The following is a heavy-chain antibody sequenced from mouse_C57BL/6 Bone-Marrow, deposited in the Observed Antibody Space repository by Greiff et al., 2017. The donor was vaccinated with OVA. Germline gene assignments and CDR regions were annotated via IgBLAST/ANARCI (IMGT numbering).Heavy chain of an antibody. J-gene: IGHJ3*01. CDR1: GFTFSSYA. CDR2: ISDGGSYT. D-gene: IGHD2-4*01. CDR3: ARDGDYDWFAY. Sequence: EVMLVESGGGLVKPGGSLKLSCAASGFTFSSYAMSWVRQTPEKGLEWVATISDGGSYTYYPDNVKGRFTNSRDNAKNNLYLQMSHLKSEDTAMYYCARDGDYDWFAYWGQGTLVTVSA. V-gene: IGHV5-4*01.